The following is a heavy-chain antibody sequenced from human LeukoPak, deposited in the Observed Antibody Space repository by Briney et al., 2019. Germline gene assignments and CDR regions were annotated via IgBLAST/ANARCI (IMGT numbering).Heavy chain of an antibody. J-gene: IGHJ6*03. CDR3: ARGGIAARVPGLYYMDV. CDR2: INPSGGST. D-gene: IGHD6-6*01. V-gene: IGHV1-46*03. CDR1: GYTFTSYY. Sequence: GASVKVSCKASGYTFTSYYMHWVRQAPGQGPEWMGIINPSGGSTSYAQKFQGRVTMTSDTSTRTVYMELSSLRSEDTAVYYWARGGIAARVPGLYYMDVWGKGTTVTVSS.